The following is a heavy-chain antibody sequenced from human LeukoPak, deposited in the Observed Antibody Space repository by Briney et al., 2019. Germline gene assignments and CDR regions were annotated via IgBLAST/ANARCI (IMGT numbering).Heavy chain of an antibody. CDR3: ARHVGYGELYNWFDP. Sequence: RGESLKISCKGSGYSFTSYWIGWVRQMPGKGLEWMGIIYPGDSDTRYSPSFQGQVTISADKSISTAYLQWSSLKASDTAMYYCARHVGYGELYNWFDPWGQGTLVTVSS. J-gene: IGHJ5*02. D-gene: IGHD3-10*01. CDR1: GYSFTSYW. V-gene: IGHV5-51*01. CDR2: IYPGDSDT.